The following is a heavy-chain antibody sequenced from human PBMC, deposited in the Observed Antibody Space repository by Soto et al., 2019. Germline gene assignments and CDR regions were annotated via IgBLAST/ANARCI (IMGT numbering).Heavy chain of an antibody. D-gene: IGHD3-10*01. V-gene: IGHV4-4*07. Sequence: QVQLQESGPGLVKPSETLSLICTFSGDPITSYFWTWLRQPAVKGLEWIWHVFPVGPTSHNSSLKSRVSMSIDTSKNQFSLTLTSVTAADTAVYYCARTLSGFTYGSRQFYFDYWGQGTLVTVSA. CDR3: ARTLSGFTYGSRQFYFDY. CDR1: GDPITSYF. CDR2: VFPVGPT. J-gene: IGHJ4*02.